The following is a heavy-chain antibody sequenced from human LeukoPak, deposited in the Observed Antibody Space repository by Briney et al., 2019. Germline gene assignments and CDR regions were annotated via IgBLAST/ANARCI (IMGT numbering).Heavy chain of an antibody. CDR2: IWYDGSNK. D-gene: IGHD1-20*01. V-gene: IGHV3-33*06. CDR1: GFTFSSYG. Sequence: GGSLRLSCAASGFTFSSYGMHWVRQAPGKGLEWVAVIWYDGSNKYYADSVKGRFTISRDNSKNTLYPQMNSLRAEDTAVYYCAKDPRITGTGFYWGQGTLVTVSS. J-gene: IGHJ4*02. CDR3: AKDPRITGTGFY.